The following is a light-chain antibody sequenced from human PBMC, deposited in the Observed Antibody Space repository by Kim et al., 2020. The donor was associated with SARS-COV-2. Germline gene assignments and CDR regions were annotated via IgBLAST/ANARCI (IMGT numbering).Light chain of an antibody. CDR3: QQRSNWPPT. CDR1: QSVSSY. CDR2: DAS. J-gene: IGKJ1*01. V-gene: IGKV3-11*01. Sequence: LSLAPGERATLSCRASQSVSSYLAWYQQKPGQAPRLLIYDASNRATGIPARFSGSGSGTDFTLTISSLEPEDFAVYYCQQRSNWPPTFGQGTKVDIK.